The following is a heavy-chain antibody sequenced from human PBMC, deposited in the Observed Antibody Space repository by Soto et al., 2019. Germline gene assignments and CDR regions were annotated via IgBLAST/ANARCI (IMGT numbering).Heavy chain of an antibody. CDR2: IHYSGNT. J-gene: IGHJ3*02. V-gene: IGHV4-59*01. CDR3: ARMNQLAPKRNAFDI. Sequence: SETLSLTCTVSSGSFISYFWTWVRQSPGKGLQWIGYIHYSGNTNYNPSLKSRVIMSVDTSKNQFSLRLTSVTAADTAVYYCARMNQLAPKRNAFDIWGLGTMVTV. CDR1: SGSFISYF. D-gene: IGHD2-2*01.